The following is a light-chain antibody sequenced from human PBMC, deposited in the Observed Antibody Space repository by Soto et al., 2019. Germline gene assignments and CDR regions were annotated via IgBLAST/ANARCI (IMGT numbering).Light chain of an antibody. J-gene: IGKJ2*01. CDR2: GVS. CDR1: ESLFGF. Sequence: EIVMTQSQATLSVSPGERVTLSCRASESLFGFLAWYQHKPGQAPRLLIYGVSTKATGVPARFSGSGSATDFTLTITSLQSDDSAVYYCQSYNDWPFAFGQGTKLEI. V-gene: IGKV3-15*01. CDR3: QSYNDWPFA.